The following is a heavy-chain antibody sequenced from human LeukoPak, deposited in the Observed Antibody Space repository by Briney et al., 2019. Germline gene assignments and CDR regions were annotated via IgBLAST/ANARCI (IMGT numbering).Heavy chain of an antibody. Sequence: PGRSLRLSCAASGFTFDDYAMHWVRQAPGKGLEWVSGISWNSGGIGYADSVKGRFTISRDNAKNSLYLQMNSLRAEDMALYYCAKGNYGDYTPDPMYYFDYWGQGTLVTVSS. D-gene: IGHD4-17*01. CDR1: GFTFDDYA. V-gene: IGHV3-9*03. J-gene: IGHJ4*02. CDR2: ISWNSGGI. CDR3: AKGNYGDYTPDPMYYFDY.